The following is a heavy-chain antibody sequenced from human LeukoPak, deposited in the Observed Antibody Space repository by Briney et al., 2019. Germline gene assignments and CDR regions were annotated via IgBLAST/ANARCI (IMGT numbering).Heavy chain of an antibody. D-gene: IGHD5-24*01. CDR2: IGIDSGNT. V-gene: IGHV3-48*01. Sequence: GGSLRLSCAASGFTFSGYSMNWVRQAPGKGLEWISYIGIDSGNTNYADSVKGRFTISGDKAKNSLYLQMNSLRAEDTAVYYCARDYKYAFDNWGQGTLVTVSS. CDR1: GFTFSGYS. CDR3: ARDYKYAFDN. J-gene: IGHJ4*02.